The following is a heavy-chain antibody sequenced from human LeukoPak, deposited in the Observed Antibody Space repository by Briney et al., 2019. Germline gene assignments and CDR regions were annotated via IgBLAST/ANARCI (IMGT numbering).Heavy chain of an antibody. CDR2: INPSGGST. D-gene: IGHD5-18*01. CDR3: ARWCGYSYGYFDY. V-gene: IGHV1-46*01. Sequence: ASVKVSCKASGYTFTSYAISWVRQAPGQGLEWMGIINPSGGSTSYAQKFQGRVTMTRDTSMSTVYMELSSLRSEDTAVYYCARWCGYSYGYFDYWGQGTLVTVSS. J-gene: IGHJ4*02. CDR1: GYTFTSYA.